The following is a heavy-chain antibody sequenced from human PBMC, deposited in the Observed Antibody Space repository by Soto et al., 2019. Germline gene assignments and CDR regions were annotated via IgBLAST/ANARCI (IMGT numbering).Heavy chain of an antibody. V-gene: IGHV1-69*12. Sequence: QVQLVQSGAEVKKPGSSVKVSCKASGGTFSSYAISWVRQAPGQGLEWMGGIIPIFGTANYAQKFQGRVTITADESTSAADMELSSRRSEDTAMYYCARPLYTYCRGGSCGPPGYYYGMDVWGQGTTVTVSS. CDR2: IIPIFGTA. CDR1: GGTFSSYA. J-gene: IGHJ6*02. D-gene: IGHD2-15*01. CDR3: ARPLYTYCRGGSCGPPGYYYGMDV.